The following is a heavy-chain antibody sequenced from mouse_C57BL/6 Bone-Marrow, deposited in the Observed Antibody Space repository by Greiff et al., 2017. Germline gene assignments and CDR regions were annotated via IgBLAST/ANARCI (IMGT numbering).Heavy chain of an antibody. CDR1: GYTFTDYE. CDR2: IDPDTGGT. V-gene: IGHV1-15*01. CDR3: TSPRDY. J-gene: IGHJ4*01. Sequence: VQLQQSGAELVRPGASVTLSCKASGYTFTDYEMHWVKQTPVHGLEWIGAIDPDTGGTAYNQKFKGKAILTADKSSSTAYMELRSLTSEDSAVYYCTSPRDYWGQGTSVTVSS.